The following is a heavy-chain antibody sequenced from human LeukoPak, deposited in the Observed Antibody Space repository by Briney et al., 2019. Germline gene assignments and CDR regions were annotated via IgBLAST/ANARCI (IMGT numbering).Heavy chain of an antibody. Sequence: SETLSLTCSVADGSISSYYWSWIRQPAGKQPEWIGRMYTSGSTYYNPSLKSRVTMSADTSENQFSLKPTSVTAADTSVYYCARERGPGGDYGSIDSWGQGTLVTVSS. CDR3: ARERGPGGDYGSIDS. V-gene: IGHV4-4*07. CDR1: DGSISSYY. D-gene: IGHD4-17*01. CDR2: MYTSGST. J-gene: IGHJ4*02.